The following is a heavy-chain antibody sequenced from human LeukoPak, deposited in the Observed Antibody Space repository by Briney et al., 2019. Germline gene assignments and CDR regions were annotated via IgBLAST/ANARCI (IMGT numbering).Heavy chain of an antibody. D-gene: IGHD2-21*02. V-gene: IGHV1-46*01. J-gene: IGHJ4*02. CDR2: INPSGGST. Sequence: GASVKVSCKASGYTFTDYFMNWVRQAPGQGLEWMGIINPSGGSTSYAQKFQGRVTMTRDMSTSTVYMELSSLRSEDTAVYYCARDADDSADYWGQGTLVTVSS. CDR3: ARDADDSADY. CDR1: GYTFTDYF.